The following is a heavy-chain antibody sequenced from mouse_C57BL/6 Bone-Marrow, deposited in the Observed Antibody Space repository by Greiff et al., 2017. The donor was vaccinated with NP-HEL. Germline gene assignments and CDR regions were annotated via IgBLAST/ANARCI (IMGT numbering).Heavy chain of an antibody. CDR2: IYPGDGDT. D-gene: IGHD1-1*01. CDR1: GYAFSSSW. CDR3: AGGITTVVATYYFDY. Sequence: VKLQQSGPELVKPGASVKISCKASGYAFSSSWMNWVKQRPGKGLEWIGRIYPGDGDTNYNGKFKGKATLTADKSSSTAYMQLSSLTSEDSAVYYCAGGITTVVATYYFDYWGKGTTLTVSS. V-gene: IGHV1-82*01. J-gene: IGHJ2*01.